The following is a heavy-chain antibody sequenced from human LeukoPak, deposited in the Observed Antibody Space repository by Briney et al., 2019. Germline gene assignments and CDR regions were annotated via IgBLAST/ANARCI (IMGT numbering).Heavy chain of an antibody. CDR2: FDPEDGET. CDR1: GYTLTELS. J-gene: IGHJ3*02. D-gene: IGHD2-2*01. Sequence: SVKVSCKVSGYTLTELSMHWVRQAPGKGLEWMGGFDPEDGETIYAKKFQGRVTMTEDTSTDTAYMELSSLRSEDTAVYYCATGVCSSTSCYWARDAFDIWGQGTMVTVSS. CDR3: ATGVCSSTSCYWARDAFDI. V-gene: IGHV1-24*01.